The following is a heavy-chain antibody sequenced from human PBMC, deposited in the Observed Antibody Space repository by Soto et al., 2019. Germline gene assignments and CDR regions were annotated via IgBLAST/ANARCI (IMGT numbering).Heavy chain of an antibody. J-gene: IGHJ3*01. CDR1: GFTFSSYS. Sequence: DVQLVESGGGLVQPGGSLRLSCAASGFTFSSYSMNWVRQAPGKGLEWVSYMSSSSSTIYHADSVKGRFTISRDNAKNSLYLQMSSLRAEDTAVYFCARDSGGDWGVGAFDFWGQGTLVTVSS. CDR3: ARDSGGDWGVGAFDF. V-gene: IGHV3-48*01. CDR2: MSSSSSTI. D-gene: IGHD2-21*02.